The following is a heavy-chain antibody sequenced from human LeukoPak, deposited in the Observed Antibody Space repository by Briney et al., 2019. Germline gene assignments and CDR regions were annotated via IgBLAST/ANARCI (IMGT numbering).Heavy chain of an antibody. J-gene: IGHJ4*02. CDR1: GDSVSSNSAA. Sequence: SQTLSLTCAISGDSVSSNSAAWNWIRQSPSRGLEWLGRTYYRSKWYKDYVVSVKSRITINADTSKNQFSLHLKSVTPEDTAVYYCARTLIAVAGTGFDYWGQGTLVTVSS. V-gene: IGHV6-1*01. CDR3: ARTLIAVAGTGFDY. CDR2: TYYRSKWYK. D-gene: IGHD6-19*01.